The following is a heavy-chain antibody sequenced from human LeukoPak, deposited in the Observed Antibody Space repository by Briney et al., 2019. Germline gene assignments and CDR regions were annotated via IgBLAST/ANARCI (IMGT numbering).Heavy chain of an antibody. CDR2: IYYSGST. Sequence: SETLSLTCTVSGGSISSGGYYWSWIRQHPGKGLEWIAYIYYSGSTYYNPSLKSGVTISVDTSKNQFSLKLSSVTAADTAVYYCARVSYYDSSGYPGPYFDYWGQGTLVTVSS. CDR1: GGSISSGGYY. J-gene: IGHJ4*02. V-gene: IGHV4-31*03. CDR3: ARVSYYDSSGYPGPYFDY. D-gene: IGHD3-22*01.